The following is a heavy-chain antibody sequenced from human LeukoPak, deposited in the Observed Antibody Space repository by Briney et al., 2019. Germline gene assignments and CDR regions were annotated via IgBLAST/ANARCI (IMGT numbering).Heavy chain of an antibody. CDR1: GVSFSSNSAA. V-gene: IGHV6-1*01. Sequence: SQTLSLTCALSGVSFSSNSAAWNWVRQSPSRGLEWLGRTYYRSKLYNEYADSVKSRITINPDTSNNQFSLHLNSVTPEDTAVYYCARGITGRNDYWGQGTLVTVSS. CDR3: ARGITGRNDY. D-gene: IGHD1-26*01. J-gene: IGHJ4*02. CDR2: TYYRSKLYN.